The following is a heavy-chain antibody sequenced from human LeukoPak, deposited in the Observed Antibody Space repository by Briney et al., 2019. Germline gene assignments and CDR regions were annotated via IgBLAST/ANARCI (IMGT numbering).Heavy chain of an antibody. Sequence: GGSLRLSCAASGFTFSTFAMIWVRQPPGKGLEWVLSITSYRRDTYYADSVKGRFTISRDNSKGTLSLQMNSLRAEDSAIYYCAKGTLEHCTGAICYPFDYWGQGSLVTVSS. CDR2: ITSYRRDT. CDR3: AKGTLEHCTGAICYPFDY. CDR1: GFTFSTFA. D-gene: IGHD2-8*02. J-gene: IGHJ4*02. V-gene: IGHV3-23*01.